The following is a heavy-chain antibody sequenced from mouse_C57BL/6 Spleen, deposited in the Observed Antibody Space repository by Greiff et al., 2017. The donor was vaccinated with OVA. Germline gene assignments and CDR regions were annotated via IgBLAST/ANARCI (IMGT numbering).Heavy chain of an antibody. CDR1: GYTFTSYW. V-gene: IGHV1-69*01. Sequence: QVHVKQPGAELVMPGASVKLSCKASGYTFTSYWMHWVKQRPGQGLEWIGEIDPSDSYTNYNQKFKGKSTLTVDKSSSTAYMQLSSLTSEDSAVYYCARRGNGYDFDYWGQGTTLTVSS. D-gene: IGHD2-2*01. CDR3: ARRGNGYDFDY. J-gene: IGHJ2*01. CDR2: IDPSDSYT.